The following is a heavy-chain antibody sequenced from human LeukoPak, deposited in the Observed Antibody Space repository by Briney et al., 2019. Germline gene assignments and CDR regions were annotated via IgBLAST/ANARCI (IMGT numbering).Heavy chain of an antibody. Sequence: AGGSLRLSCAASGFTFSNFWMTWVRQAPGRGLEWVAIIKQDGSQKYYVDSVKGRFTISRDNARNSLYLQMNSLRAEDTAVYWAVAGTTYWGQGTLVTVPS. CDR2: IKQDGSQK. CDR3: VAGTTY. CDR1: GFTFSNFW. J-gene: IGHJ4*02. D-gene: IGHD6-19*01. V-gene: IGHV3-7*05.